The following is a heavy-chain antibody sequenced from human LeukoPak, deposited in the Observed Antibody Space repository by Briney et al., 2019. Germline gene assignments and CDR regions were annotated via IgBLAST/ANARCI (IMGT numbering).Heavy chain of an antibody. V-gene: IGHV4-4*07. Sequence: PSETLSLTCTVSGGSISNYYWSWIRQPAGKGLEWVGRIYSSGSASYNPSLKSRATISVDTSKNQFSLKLSSVTAADTAVYYCASLDFWSGYRDYWGQGTLVTVSS. CDR2: IYSSGSA. D-gene: IGHD3-3*01. CDR3: ASLDFWSGYRDY. J-gene: IGHJ4*02. CDR1: GGSISNYY.